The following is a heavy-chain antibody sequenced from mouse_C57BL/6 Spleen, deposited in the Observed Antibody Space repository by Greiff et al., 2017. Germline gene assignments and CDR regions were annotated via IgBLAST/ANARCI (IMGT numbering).Heavy chain of an antibody. J-gene: IGHJ3*01. D-gene: IGHD4-1*02. CDR1: GYTFTSYW. Sequence: QVQLQQPGAELVKPGASVKLSCKASGYTFTSYWMQWVKQRPGQGLEWIGEIDPSDSYTNYNQQFKGKATLTVDTSSSTAYMQLSSLTSEDSAVYYCARSQLGRSWFAYWGQGTLVTVSA. V-gene: IGHV1-50*01. CDR3: ARSQLGRSWFAY. CDR2: IDPSDSYT.